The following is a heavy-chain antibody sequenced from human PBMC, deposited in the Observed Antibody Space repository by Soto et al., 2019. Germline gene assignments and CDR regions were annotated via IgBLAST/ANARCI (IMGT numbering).Heavy chain of an antibody. CDR3: ARDSGPAGGGTCDI. D-gene: IGHD3-16*01. V-gene: IGHV3-23*01. CDR1: GFTFSTHA. CDR2: VDVGGGST. Sequence: EVQLLESGGGLVQPGGSLRLSCAASGFTFSTHAMIWVRQAPGKGMNWVSTVDVGGGSTYYTDSVKGRFTVSRDNSKNTVYLQLNTLRVEDTAIYFCARDSGPAGGGTCDIWGQGTMVTVSS. J-gene: IGHJ3*02.